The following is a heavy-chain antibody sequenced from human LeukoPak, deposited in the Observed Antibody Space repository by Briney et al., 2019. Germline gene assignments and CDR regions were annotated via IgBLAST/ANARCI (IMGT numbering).Heavy chain of an antibody. Sequence: SETLSLTCTVSGYYISSAYYWSWIRQPAGKGLEWIGRIYTSGSTSYNPSLKSRVTISVDTSKNQFSLKLSSVTAADTAVYYCARDQEAYCSSTSCYEYYYYMDVWGKGTTVTISS. CDR2: IYTSGST. D-gene: IGHD2-2*01. CDR1: GYYISSAYY. J-gene: IGHJ6*03. V-gene: IGHV4-61*02. CDR3: ARDQEAYCSSTSCYEYYYYMDV.